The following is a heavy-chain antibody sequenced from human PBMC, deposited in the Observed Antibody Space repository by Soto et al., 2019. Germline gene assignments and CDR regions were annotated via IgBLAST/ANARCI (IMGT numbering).Heavy chain of an antibody. CDR1: GYTFTSYD. CDR3: ARAVPSSPKRAAFYYYGMDV. J-gene: IGHJ6*02. Sequence: QVQLVQSGAEVKKPGASVKVSCKASGYTFTSYDINWVRQATGQGLEWMGWMNPNSGNTGYAQKFQGRVTMTRNTSISTAYMELSSLISEDTAVYYCARAVPSSPKRAAFYYYGMDVWGQGTTVTVSS. D-gene: IGHD6-13*01. V-gene: IGHV1-8*01. CDR2: MNPNSGNT.